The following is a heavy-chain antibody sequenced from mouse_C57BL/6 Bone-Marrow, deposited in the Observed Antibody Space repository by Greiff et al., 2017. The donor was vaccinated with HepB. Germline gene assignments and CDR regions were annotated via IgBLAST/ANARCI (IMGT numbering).Heavy chain of an antibody. J-gene: IGHJ3*01. CDR1: GYSITSGYY. D-gene: IGHD2-3*01. CDR2: ISYDGSN. Sequence: EVQLVESGPGLVKPSQSLSLTCSVTGYSITSGYYWNWIRQFPGNKLEWMGYISYDGSNNYNPSLKNRISITRDTSKNQFFLKLNSVTTEDTATYYCAREPLYDGYRSWFAYWGQGTLVTVSA. CDR3: AREPLYDGYRSWFAY. V-gene: IGHV3-6*01.